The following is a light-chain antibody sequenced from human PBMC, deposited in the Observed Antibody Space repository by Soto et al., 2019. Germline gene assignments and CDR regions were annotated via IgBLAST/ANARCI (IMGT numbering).Light chain of an antibody. V-gene: IGKV2-28*01. CDR2: LGY. CDR1: QILLHSNGYDY. J-gene: IGKJ1*01. CDR3: MQALQPTRT. Sequence: IVMTESQLSRAFTPGDPGSVSCSSSQILLHSNGYDYLDWYLQNTGQSPSPLIYLGYNRAFGVPDRFSRSGSGIDFTLKISRVEAEDVGVYYCMQALQPTRTFGPGTKVDIK.